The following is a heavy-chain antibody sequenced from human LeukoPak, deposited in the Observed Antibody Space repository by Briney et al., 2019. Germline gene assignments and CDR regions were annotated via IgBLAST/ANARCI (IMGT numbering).Heavy chain of an antibody. J-gene: IGHJ4*02. CDR1: GGSISSGSYY. Sequence: SETLSLTCTVSGGSISSGSYYWSWIRQPAGKGLEWIGRIYTSGSTNYNPSLKSRVTISVDTSKNQFSLRLSSVTAADTAVYYCARELRGYSGYDSYYFDYWGQGTLVTVSS. V-gene: IGHV4-61*02. CDR3: ARELRGYSGYDSYYFDY. D-gene: IGHD5-12*01. CDR2: IYTSGST.